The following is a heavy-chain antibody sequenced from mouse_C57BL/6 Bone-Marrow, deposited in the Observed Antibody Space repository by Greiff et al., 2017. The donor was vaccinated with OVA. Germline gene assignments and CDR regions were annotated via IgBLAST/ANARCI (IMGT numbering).Heavy chain of an antibody. CDR3: ARDGYYSWFAY. CDR1: GYTFTSYG. D-gene: IGHD2-3*01. J-gene: IGHJ3*01. V-gene: IGHV1-81*01. Sequence: VKLLESGAELARPGASVKLSCKASGYTFTSYGISWVKQRTGQGLEWIGEIYPRSGNTYYNEKFKGKATLTADKSSSTAYMELRSLTSEDSAVYFCARDGYYSWFAYWGQGTLVTVSA. CDR2: IYPRSGNT.